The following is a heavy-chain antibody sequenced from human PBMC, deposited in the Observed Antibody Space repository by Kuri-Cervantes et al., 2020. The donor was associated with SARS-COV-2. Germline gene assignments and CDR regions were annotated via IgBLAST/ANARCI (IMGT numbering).Heavy chain of an antibody. J-gene: IGHJ4*02. CDR1: GYSISSGYY. CDR2: IYHSGST. Sequence: SETLSLTCTVSGYSISSGYYWGWIRQPPGKGLEWIGSIYHSGSTYYNPSLKSRVTISVDTSKNQFSLKLSSVTAADTAVYYCARGSRDLGITMIESWGQGTRVTVSS. V-gene: IGHV4-38-2*02. CDR3: ARGSRDLGITMIES. D-gene: IGHD3-22*01.